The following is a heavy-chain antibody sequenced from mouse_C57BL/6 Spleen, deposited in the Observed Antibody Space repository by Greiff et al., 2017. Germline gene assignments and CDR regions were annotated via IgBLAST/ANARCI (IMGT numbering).Heavy chain of an antibody. J-gene: IGHJ2*01. Sequence: EVKLVESGGDLVKPGGSLKLSCAASGFTFSSYGMSWVRQTPDKRLEWVATISSGGSYTYYPDSVKGRFTISRDNAKNTLYLQMSSLKSEDTAMYYCAREDKYYFDYWGQGTTLTVSS. V-gene: IGHV5-6*02. CDR3: AREDKYYFDY. CDR2: ISSGGSYT. CDR1: GFTFSSYG.